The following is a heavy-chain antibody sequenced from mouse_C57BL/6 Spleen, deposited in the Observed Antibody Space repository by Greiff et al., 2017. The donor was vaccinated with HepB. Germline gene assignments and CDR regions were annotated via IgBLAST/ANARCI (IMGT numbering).Heavy chain of an antibody. J-gene: IGHJ4*01. CDR3: AIKLHYGSSHYAMDY. Sequence: QVQLQQPGAELVKPGASVKLSCKASGYTFTSYWMHWVKQRPGQGLEWIGMIHPNSGSTNYNEKFKSKATLTVDKSSSTAYMQLSSLTSEDSAVYYCAIKLHYGSSHYAMDYWGQGTSVTVSS. CDR1: GYTFTSYW. D-gene: IGHD1-1*01. CDR2: IHPNSGST. V-gene: IGHV1-64*01.